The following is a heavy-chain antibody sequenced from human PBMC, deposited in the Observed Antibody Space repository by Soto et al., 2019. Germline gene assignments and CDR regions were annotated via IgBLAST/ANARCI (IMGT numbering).Heavy chain of an antibody. V-gene: IGHV1-8*01. D-gene: IGHD3-3*01. Sequence: QVQLGQSGAEVKKPGASVKVSCKASGYTFTSYDINWVRQATGQGLEWMGWMNPNSGNTGYAQKFQGRVTMTRNTSISTVYMELSSLRSEDTAVYYCARVTEWRKAADYWGQGTLVTVSS. CDR3: ARVTEWRKAADY. CDR1: GYTFTSYD. CDR2: MNPNSGNT. J-gene: IGHJ4*02.